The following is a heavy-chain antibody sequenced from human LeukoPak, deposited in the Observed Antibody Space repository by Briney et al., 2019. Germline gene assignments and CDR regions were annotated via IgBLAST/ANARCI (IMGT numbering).Heavy chain of an antibody. Sequence: ASVKVSCKASGYTFTSYGISWVRQAPGQGLEWMGWISAYNGNTNYAQKLQGRVTMTTDTSTSTAYMELRSLRSDDTAVYYCARDGTSDYGDYYYYYYYMDVGGKGTTVTVSS. CDR2: ISAYNGNT. J-gene: IGHJ6*03. CDR3: ARDGTSDYGDYYYYYYYMDV. CDR1: GYTFTSYG. D-gene: IGHD4-17*01. V-gene: IGHV1-18*01.